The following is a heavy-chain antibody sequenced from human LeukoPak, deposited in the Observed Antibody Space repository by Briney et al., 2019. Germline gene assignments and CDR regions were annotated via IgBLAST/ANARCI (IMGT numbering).Heavy chain of an antibody. CDR1: GGIFSSYT. CDR2: IIPIFGTA. CDR3: AKDEAWGRYKD. Sequence: SVKVSCKASGGIFSSYTFSWVRQAPGQGLEWMGGIIPIFGTANYAQKFQGRVTITADESTSTAYMELSSLRSEDTAVYYCAKDEAWGRYKDWGQGTLVTVSS. D-gene: IGHD3-16*01. J-gene: IGHJ1*01. V-gene: IGHV1-69*01.